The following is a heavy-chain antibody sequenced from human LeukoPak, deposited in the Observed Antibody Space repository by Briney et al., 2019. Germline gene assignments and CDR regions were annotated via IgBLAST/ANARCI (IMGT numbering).Heavy chain of an antibody. D-gene: IGHD2-2*01. Sequence: GGSLRLSCAASGFTFSSYEMNWVRQAPGKGLEWVSYISSSGSTIYYADSVKGRFTISRDNAKNSLYLQMNSLRAEDTAVYYCARDRYCSSTSCYPDYFDYRGQGTLVTVSS. V-gene: IGHV3-48*03. CDR1: GFTFSSYE. J-gene: IGHJ4*02. CDR2: ISSSGSTI. CDR3: ARDRYCSSTSCYPDYFDY.